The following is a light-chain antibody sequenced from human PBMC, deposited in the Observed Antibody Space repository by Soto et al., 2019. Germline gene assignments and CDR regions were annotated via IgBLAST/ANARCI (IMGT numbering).Light chain of an antibody. V-gene: IGLV1-44*01. CDR2: GNN. Sequence: QSVLTQPPSTSGTPGQRVTISCSGSSSNIGRNTVNWYQQFPGRAPKLLMHGNNQRPSGVPDRISGSKSGTSASLAISGLQSEDEADYYCAAWDDSLNGVVFCGGTKLTV. CDR3: AAWDDSLNGVV. J-gene: IGLJ2*01. CDR1: SSNIGRNT.